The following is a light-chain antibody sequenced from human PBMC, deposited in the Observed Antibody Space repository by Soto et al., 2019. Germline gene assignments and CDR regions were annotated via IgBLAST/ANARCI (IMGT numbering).Light chain of an antibody. CDR3: QQSYSTLGT. Sequence: DIQMTQSPSSLSASVGDRVTITCRASQSISSYLNWYQQKPGKPPKLLIYAAFSLQSGVPSRFSSIGSGTDFSLPISSLQPEDFATDYCQQSYSTLGTFGQGTKLEIK. CDR1: QSISSY. J-gene: IGKJ2*01. V-gene: IGKV1-39*01. CDR2: AAF.